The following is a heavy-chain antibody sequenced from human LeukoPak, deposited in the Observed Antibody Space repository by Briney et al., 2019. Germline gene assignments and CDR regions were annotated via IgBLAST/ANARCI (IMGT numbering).Heavy chain of an antibody. CDR2: LSSVGGQQ. D-gene: IGHD3-10*01. CDR3: ARALAGATFDL. Sequence: GGSLRLSCSASEFTLSSYSMHWVRQSPGRGLECAAVLSSVGGQQYYADSVKGRFTISADTSKNTLYLQMDSLRVEDTALYYCARALAGATFDLWGRGTVVAVSS. V-gene: IGHV3-30*04. CDR1: EFTLSSYS. J-gene: IGHJ2*01.